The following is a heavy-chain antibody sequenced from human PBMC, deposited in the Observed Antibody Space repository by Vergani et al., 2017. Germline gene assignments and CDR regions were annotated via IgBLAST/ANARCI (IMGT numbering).Heavy chain of an antibody. J-gene: IGHJ4*02. CDR2: ISFDGTNE. Sequence: QVQLVESGGGVVQPGTSLRLSCVVSGFALNRHAMYWVRQAPGKGLEWVAGISFDGTNEYYPDLVKGRFTISRDIAKNTLYLQVRSLRLEDTGVYHCVRERGLCARGRCYTGAWDYWGQGTPVTVSS. V-gene: IGHV3-30-3*01. CDR3: VRERGLCARGRCYTGAWDY. CDR1: GFALNRHA. D-gene: IGHD2-2*02.